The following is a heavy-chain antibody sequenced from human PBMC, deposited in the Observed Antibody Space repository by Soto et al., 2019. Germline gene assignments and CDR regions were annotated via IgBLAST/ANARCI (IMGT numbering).Heavy chain of an antibody. CDR2: IYYSGST. D-gene: IGHD3-10*01. CDR3: ARSYYGSGSPLYGMDV. Sequence: SETLSLTCTVSGGSISSSSYYWGWIRQPPGKGLEWIGSIYYSGSTYYNPYLKSRVTISVNTSKNQNYLNLKSETAADTVVYYFARSYYGSGSPLYGMDVWGQGTTVTVSS. V-gene: IGHV4-39*01. CDR1: GGSISSSSYY. J-gene: IGHJ6*02.